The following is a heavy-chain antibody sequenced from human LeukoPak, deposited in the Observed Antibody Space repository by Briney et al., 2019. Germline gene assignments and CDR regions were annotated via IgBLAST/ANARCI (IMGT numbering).Heavy chain of an antibody. V-gene: IGHV4-34*01. D-gene: IGHD1-1*01. J-gene: IGHJ4*02. CDR3: ARSHWRDY. CDR2: INHSGST. Sequence: PSETLSLTSAVYGGSFSGYYWSWIRQPPGKGLEWIGEINHSGSTNYNPSLKSRVTISVDTSKNQFSLKLSSVTAADTAVYYCARSHWRDYWGQGTLVTVSS. CDR1: GGSFSGYY.